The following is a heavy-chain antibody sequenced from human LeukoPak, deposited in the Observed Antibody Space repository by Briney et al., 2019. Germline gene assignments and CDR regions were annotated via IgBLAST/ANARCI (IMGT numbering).Heavy chain of an antibody. CDR2: ISSSGSTI. CDR1: GFTFSDYY. Sequence: GGSLRLSCAASGFTFSDYYMSWIRQAPGKGLEWVSYISSSGSTIYYADSVKGRFTISRDNAKNSLYLQMNSLRAEDTAVYYCARDLGYQLLSAHYNYYGMDVWGQGTTVTVSS. J-gene: IGHJ6*02. V-gene: IGHV3-11*01. D-gene: IGHD2-2*01. CDR3: ARDLGYQLLSAHYNYYGMDV.